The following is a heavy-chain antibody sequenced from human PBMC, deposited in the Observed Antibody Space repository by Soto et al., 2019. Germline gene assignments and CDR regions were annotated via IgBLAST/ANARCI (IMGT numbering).Heavy chain of an antibody. CDR1: GFTFSSYW. D-gene: IGHD5-18*01. CDR2: INSDGGST. Sequence: EVQLVESGGGLVQPGGSLRLSCAASGFTFSSYWMHWVRQAPGKGLVWVSRINSDGGSTNYADSVKDRFTISRDSAKNTLYLQMNSLRAEDTAVYYCARPAMVRVGAFDIWGQGTMVTVSS. CDR3: ARPAMVRVGAFDI. J-gene: IGHJ3*02. V-gene: IGHV3-74*01.